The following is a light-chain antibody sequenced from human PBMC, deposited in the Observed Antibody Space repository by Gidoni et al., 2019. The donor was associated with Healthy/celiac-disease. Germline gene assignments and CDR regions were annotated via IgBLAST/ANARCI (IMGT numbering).Light chain of an antibody. CDR2: DVS. J-gene: IGLJ3*02. Sequence: QSALTQPASVSAAPGQPITISCTGTSSDVGGYNYVSWYQQHPGKAPKLMIDDVSNRPSGVSNRFSGSKSGNTASLTISGLQAEDEADYYCSSYTSSSTLVFGGGTKLTVL. CDR1: SSDVGGYNY. CDR3: SSYTSSSTLV. V-gene: IGLV2-14*03.